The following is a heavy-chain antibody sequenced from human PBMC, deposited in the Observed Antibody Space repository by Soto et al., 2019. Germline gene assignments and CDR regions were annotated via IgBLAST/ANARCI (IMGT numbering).Heavy chain of an antibody. J-gene: IGHJ5*02. D-gene: IGHD3-10*01. CDR1: GGSISSGGYY. CDR3: ARDSSWIRGARWFDP. CDR2: IYYSGST. V-gene: IGHV4-31*03. Sequence: SETLSLTCTVSGGSISSGGYYWSWIRQHPGKGLEWIGYIYYSGSTYYNPSLKSRVTISVDTSKNQFSLKLSSVTAADTAVYYCARDSSWIRGARWFDPWGQGTLVTVSS.